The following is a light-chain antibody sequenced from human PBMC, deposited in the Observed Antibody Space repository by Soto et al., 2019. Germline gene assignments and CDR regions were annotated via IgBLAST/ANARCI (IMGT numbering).Light chain of an antibody. CDR3: HQRSNWPPWT. J-gene: IGKJ1*01. Sequence: EIVLTQSPGTLSLSPGERATLSCRASQSVGSSLAWYQQRPGQAPRLLIYDASNRATGIPARCSGSGSGTDITLTIRSLEPEDFAVYYCHQRSNWPPWTFGQGTKVEIK. CDR1: QSVGSS. CDR2: DAS. V-gene: IGKV3-11*01.